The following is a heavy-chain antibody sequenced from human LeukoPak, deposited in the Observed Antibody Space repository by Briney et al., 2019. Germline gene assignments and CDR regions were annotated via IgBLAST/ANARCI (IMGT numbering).Heavy chain of an antibody. CDR1: GGTFSSYA. V-gene: IGHV1-69*01. Sequence: ASVKVSCKASGGTFSSYAISWVRQAPGQGLEWMGGIIPIFGTANYAQEFQGRVTITADESTSTAYMELSSLRSEDTAVYYCARDVGYYFDYWGQGTLVTVSS. D-gene: IGHD2-15*01. CDR3: ARDVGYYFDY. CDR2: IIPIFGTA. J-gene: IGHJ4*02.